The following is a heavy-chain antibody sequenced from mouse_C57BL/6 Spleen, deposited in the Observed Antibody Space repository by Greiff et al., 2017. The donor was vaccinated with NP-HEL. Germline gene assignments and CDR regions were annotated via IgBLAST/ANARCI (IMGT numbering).Heavy chain of an antibody. J-gene: IGHJ2*01. CDR3: ARRSNFFDY. CDR1: GYTFTSYW. CDR2: IDPSDSYT. D-gene: IGHD5-1*01. V-gene: IGHV1-50*01. Sequence: VQLQQPGAELVKPGASVKLSCKASGYTFTSYWMQWVKQRPGQGLEWIGEIDPSDSYTNYNQKFKGKATLTVDTSSSTAYMQLSSLTSEDSAVYYCARRSNFFDYWGKGTTLTVSS.